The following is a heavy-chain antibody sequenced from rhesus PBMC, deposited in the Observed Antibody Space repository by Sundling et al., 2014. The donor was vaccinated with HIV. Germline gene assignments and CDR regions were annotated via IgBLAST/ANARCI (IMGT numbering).Heavy chain of an antibody. CDR2: ISSASSYI. D-gene: IGHD1-32*01. J-gene: IGHJ1*01. CDR1: GFTFSTYG. CDR3: TSSYGMGYFEF. V-gene: IGHV3-136*01. Sequence: EVQLVESGGGLVQPGGSLRLSCAVSGFTFSTYGMSWVRQAPGKGLEWVSSISSASSYIYYTDSVKGRFTISRDNAKNSLSLQMNSLRAEDTAEYYCTSSYGMGYFEFWGQGALVTVSS.